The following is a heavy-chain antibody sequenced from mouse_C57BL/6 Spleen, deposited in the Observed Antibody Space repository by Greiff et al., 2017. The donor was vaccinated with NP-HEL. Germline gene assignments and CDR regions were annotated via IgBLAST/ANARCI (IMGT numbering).Heavy chain of an antibody. CDR1: GYTFTSYW. V-gene: IGHV1-50*01. CDR2: IDPSDSYT. D-gene: IGHD1-1*01. CDR3: ARGGGSSFDY. Sequence: QVQLKQSGAELVKPGASVKLSCKASGYTFTSYWMQWVKQRPGQGLEWIGEIDPSDSYTNYNQKFKGKATLTVDTSSNTAYMQLSSLTSEDSAVDYYARGGGSSFDYWGQGTTLTVSS. J-gene: IGHJ2*01.